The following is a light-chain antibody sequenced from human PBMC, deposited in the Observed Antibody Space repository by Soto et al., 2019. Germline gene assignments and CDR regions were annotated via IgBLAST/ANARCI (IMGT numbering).Light chain of an antibody. CDR2: DVT. V-gene: IGLV2-14*03. CDR3: TSYASSSTPVV. Sequence: QSALTQPASVSGSPGQSITISRTGTSSDIGGYKYVSWYQHHPGTAPKLMIYDVTNRPSGVSNRFSGSKSGNTASLTISGLQAEDEGDYYCTSYASSSTPVVFGGGTKLTVL. CDR1: SSDIGGYKY. J-gene: IGLJ2*01.